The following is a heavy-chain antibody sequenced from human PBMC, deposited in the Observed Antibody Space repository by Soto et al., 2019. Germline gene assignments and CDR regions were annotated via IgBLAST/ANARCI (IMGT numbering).Heavy chain of an antibody. Sequence: GSSVKVSCKASRYTFTGCYMHWVRQASGQGLEWMGWINLNSAGTNYAQKFQGRVTMTRDTSISTAYMELSRLRSDDTAVYYCARDLCCSSTSCYGYGMDVWGQRTTVTASS. V-gene: IGHV1-2*02. J-gene: IGHJ6*02. CDR1: RYTFTGCY. D-gene: IGHD2-2*01. CDR3: ARDLCCSSTSCYGYGMDV. CDR2: INLNSAGT.